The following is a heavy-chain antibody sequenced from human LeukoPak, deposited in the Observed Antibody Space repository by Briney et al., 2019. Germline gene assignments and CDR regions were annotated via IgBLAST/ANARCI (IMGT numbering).Heavy chain of an antibody. CDR2: IDPSDSYT. CDR1: GYSFTSYW. D-gene: IGHD5-12*01. J-gene: IGHJ5*02. V-gene: IGHV5-10-1*01. CDR3: ARQYSGYDSWFDP. Sequence: GESLKISCKGSGYSFTSYWISWVRQMPGKGLEWMGRIDPSDSYTNYRPSFQGHVTISADKSISTAYLQWSSLKASDTAMYYCARQYSGYDSWFDPWGQGTLVTVSS.